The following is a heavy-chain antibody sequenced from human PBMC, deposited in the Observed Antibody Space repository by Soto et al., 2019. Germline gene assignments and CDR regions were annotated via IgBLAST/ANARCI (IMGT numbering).Heavy chain of an antibody. CDR1: CGPIRSSNW. CDR2: IYHSGST. CDR3: ARGVVATIIRYYYYGMDV. D-gene: IGHD5-12*01. Sequence: QVPPQESGPGLVKPSGTLALNCPVSCGPIRSSNWWRWVRPPPGKGLERVGEIYHSGSTNYNPSLKSRVTISVDKSKNQFSLKLSSVTAADTAVYYCARGVVATIIRYYYYGMDVWGQGTTVTVSS. J-gene: IGHJ6*02. V-gene: IGHV4-4*02.